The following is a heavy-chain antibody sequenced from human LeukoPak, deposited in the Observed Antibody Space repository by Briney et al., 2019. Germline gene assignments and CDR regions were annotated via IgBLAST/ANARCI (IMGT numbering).Heavy chain of an antibody. CDR3: AAGGSTTTPSWVSFDY. J-gene: IGHJ4*02. CDR2: INPGGGGA. V-gene: IGHV1-46*02. CDR1: GYNFNTYG. D-gene: IGHD2-2*01. Sequence: ASVKVSCKASGYNFNTYGFSWVGQAPGQGLEWMGLINPGGGGATSAQKFQGRFTMTRDTSTSTVYMELSSLTSEDTAVYYCAAGGSTTTPSWVSFDYWGQGTLVTVSS.